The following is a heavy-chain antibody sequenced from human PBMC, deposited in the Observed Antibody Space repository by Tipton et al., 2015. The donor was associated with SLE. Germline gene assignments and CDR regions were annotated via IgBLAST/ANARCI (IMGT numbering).Heavy chain of an antibody. CDR2: IYYSGST. Sequence: LRLSCTVSGGSISSGGYYWSWIRQHPGKGLEWIGYIYYSGSTYYNPSLKSRVIISVDTSKNQFSLKLSSVTAADTAVYYCARDGTGGAIFDIWGQGTMVTVSS. CDR3: ARDGTGGAIFDI. J-gene: IGHJ3*02. D-gene: IGHD4/OR15-4a*01. CDR1: GGSISSGGYY. V-gene: IGHV4-31*02.